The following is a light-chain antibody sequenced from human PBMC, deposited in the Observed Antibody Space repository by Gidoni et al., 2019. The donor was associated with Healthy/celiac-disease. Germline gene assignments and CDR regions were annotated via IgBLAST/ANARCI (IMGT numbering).Light chain of an antibody. V-gene: IGKV1-39*01. Sequence: DTQMTQSPSSLSASVGDRVTITCRASQSISSYLNWYQQKPGKAHKLLIYAASSLQSGVPSRFSGSGSGTDFTLTISSLQPEDFATYYCQQSYSTPWTFGQXTKVEIK. CDR1: QSISSY. J-gene: IGKJ1*01. CDR2: AAS. CDR3: QQSYSTPWT.